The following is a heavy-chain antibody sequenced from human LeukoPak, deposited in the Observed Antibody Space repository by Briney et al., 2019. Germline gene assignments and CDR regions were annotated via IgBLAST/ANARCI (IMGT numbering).Heavy chain of an antibody. J-gene: IGHJ5*02. V-gene: IGHV3-23*01. CDR2: SSGSGGST. D-gene: IGHD3-22*01. CDR3: AKAFDYDSPYPFDP. Sequence: GGSLRLSCAASGFTLSSYAMYWVRQAPGKGLEWVSASSGSGGSTYYADSVKGRFTISRDNSKNTLYLQMNSLRAEDTAVYYCAKAFDYDSPYPFDPWGQGTLVTVSS. CDR1: GFTLSSYA.